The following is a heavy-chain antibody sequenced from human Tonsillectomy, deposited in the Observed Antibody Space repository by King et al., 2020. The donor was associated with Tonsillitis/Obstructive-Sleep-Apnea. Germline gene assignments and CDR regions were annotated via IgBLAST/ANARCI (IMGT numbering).Heavy chain of an antibody. J-gene: IGHJ6*03. V-gene: IGHV4-59*01. D-gene: IGHD1-26*01. Sequence: VQLQESGPGLVKPSETLSLTCTVSGDSISNYYWSWIRQSPGKGPEWIGYIYDSGTTNYNPSLKSRVTISVDTSKKRFSLKLSSVTAADTAVYYCARSGRYEDYRDVWGKGTTVTVPS. CDR3: ARSGRYEDYRDV. CDR2: IYDSGTT. CDR1: GDSISNYY.